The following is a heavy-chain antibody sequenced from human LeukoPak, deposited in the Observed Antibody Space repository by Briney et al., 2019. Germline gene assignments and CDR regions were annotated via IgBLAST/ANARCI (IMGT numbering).Heavy chain of an antibody. CDR1: GGTFSSYA. CDR2: IIPIFGTA. V-gene: IGHV1-69*13. D-gene: IGHD3-3*01. Sequence: SVKVSCKASGGTFSSYAISWVRQAPGQGLEWMGGIIPIFGTANYAQKFQGRVTITADESTSTAYMELSSLRSEDTAVYYCARGGIFGVVGRTHNKHNFDYWGQGTLVTVSS. CDR3: ARGGIFGVVGRTHNKHNFDY. J-gene: IGHJ4*02.